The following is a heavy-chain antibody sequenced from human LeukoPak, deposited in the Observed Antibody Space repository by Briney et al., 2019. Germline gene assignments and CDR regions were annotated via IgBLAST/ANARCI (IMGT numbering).Heavy chain of an antibody. D-gene: IGHD2-2*02. V-gene: IGHV3-7*01. CDR3: ARGPLGYCSSTSYYRGYYFDY. CDR1: GFTFSSYW. J-gene: IGHJ4*02. CDR2: IKQDGSEK. Sequence: GGSLRLSCAASGFTFSSYWMSWVRQAPGKGLEWVANIKQDGSEKYYVDSVKGRFTISRDNAKNSLYLQMNSLRAEDTAVYYCARGPLGYCSSTSYYRGYYFDYWGQGTLVTVSS.